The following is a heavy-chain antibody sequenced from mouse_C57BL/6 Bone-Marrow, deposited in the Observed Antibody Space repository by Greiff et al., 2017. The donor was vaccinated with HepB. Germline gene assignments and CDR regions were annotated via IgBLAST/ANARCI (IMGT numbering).Heavy chain of an antibody. V-gene: IGHV1-50*01. CDR1: GYTFTSYW. CDR2: IDPSDSYT. CDR3: AREGDYYGTPWFAY. Sequence: QVQLQQPGAELVKPGASVKLSCKASGYTFTSYWMQWVKQRPGQGLEWIGEIDPSDSYTNYNQKFKGKATLTVDTSSSTAYMQLRSLTSEDSAVYYCAREGDYYGTPWFAYWGQGTLVTVSA. J-gene: IGHJ3*01. D-gene: IGHD1-1*01.